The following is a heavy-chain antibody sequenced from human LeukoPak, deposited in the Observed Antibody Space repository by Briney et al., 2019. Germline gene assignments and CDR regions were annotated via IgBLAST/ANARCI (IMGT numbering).Heavy chain of an antibody. V-gene: IGHV3-48*03. CDR2: ISSSGSTI. D-gene: IGHD3-10*01. CDR1: EFTFSSYE. CDR3: ARVDYGSGSYDY. J-gene: IGHJ4*02. Sequence: GGSLRLSCAASEFTFSSYEMNWVRQAPGKGLEWVSYISSSGSTIYYADSVKGRFTISRDNAKNSLYLQMNSLRAEDTAVYYCARVDYGSGSYDYWGQGTLVTVSS.